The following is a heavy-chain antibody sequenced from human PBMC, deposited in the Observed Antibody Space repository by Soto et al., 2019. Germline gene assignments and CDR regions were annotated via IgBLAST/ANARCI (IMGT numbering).Heavy chain of an antibody. D-gene: IGHD1-26*01. CDR3: ARELPIVGATKYYCYGMGV. Sequence: QVQLVQSGAEVKKPGASVKVSCKASGYTFTSYGISWVRQAPGQGLEWMGWISAYNGNTNYAQKLQGRVTMTTDTSTSTGYMERRSLRSDDTAVYYCARELPIVGATKYYCYGMGVWGQGTTVTVSS. J-gene: IGHJ6*02. V-gene: IGHV1-18*01. CDR2: ISAYNGNT. CDR1: GYTFTSYG.